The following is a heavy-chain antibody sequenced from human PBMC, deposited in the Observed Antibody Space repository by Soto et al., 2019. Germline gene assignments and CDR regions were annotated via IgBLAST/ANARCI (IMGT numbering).Heavy chain of an antibody. J-gene: IGHJ5*02. CDR1: GGSIGTYF. CDR3: ARVNPPCSGGSCYYPSFWFDP. CDR2: IYYSGTT. Sequence: SETLSLTCTVSGGSIGTYFWSWIRQPPGKGLEWIGSIYYSGTTDYNPSLKSRVSLSLDASKNQFSLSLSSVTAADTAVYYCARVNPPCSGGSCYYPSFWFDPWGQGTLVTVSS. V-gene: IGHV4-59*01. D-gene: IGHD2-15*01.